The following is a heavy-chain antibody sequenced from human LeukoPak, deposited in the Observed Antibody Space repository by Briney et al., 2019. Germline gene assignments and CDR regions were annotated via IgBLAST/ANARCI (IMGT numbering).Heavy chain of an antibody. J-gene: IGHJ4*02. CDR2: IKQDGSEK. V-gene: IGHV3-7*03. CDR3: AKDPGARPTGVDY. Sequence: PGGSLRLSCAASGFTFSKYWMSWVRQAPGKGLEWVASIKQDGSEKYYVNSVKGRFTISRDNAKNSLYLQMNSLRAEDTAVYYCAKDPGARPTGVDYWGQGTLVTVSS. D-gene: IGHD2-8*01. CDR1: GFTFSKYW.